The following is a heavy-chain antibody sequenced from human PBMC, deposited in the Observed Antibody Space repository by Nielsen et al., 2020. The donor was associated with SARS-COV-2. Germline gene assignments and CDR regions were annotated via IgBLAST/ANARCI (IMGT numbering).Heavy chain of an antibody. J-gene: IGHJ6*02. CDR3: ARFSDYESLQYGLDV. D-gene: IGHD3-16*01. V-gene: IGHV1-3*01. CDR1: GYTFTSYA. CDR2: ISPDDDDT. Sequence: ASVKVSCKASGYTFTSYAMHWVRQAPGQRLEWMGWISPDDDDTYFAQEFPGRVTMATDTSTNTAYMELRSLRSDDTAVYFCARFSDYESLQYGLDVWGQGTTVTVSS.